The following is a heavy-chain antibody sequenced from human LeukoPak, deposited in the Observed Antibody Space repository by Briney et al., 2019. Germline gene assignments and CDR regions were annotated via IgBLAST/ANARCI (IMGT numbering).Heavy chain of an antibody. CDR1: GYTFTSYG. CDR2: ISAYNGNT. CDR3: ARKYGVVVVAAQQLYYYYGMDV. J-gene: IGHJ6*02. D-gene: IGHD2-15*01. V-gene: IGHV1-18*01. Sequence: ASVKVSCKASGYTFTSYGISLVRQAPGQGLEWMGWISAYNGNTNYAQKLQGRVTMTTDTSTSTAYMELRSLRSDDTAVYYCARKYGVVVVAAQQLYYYYGMDVWGQGTTVTVSS.